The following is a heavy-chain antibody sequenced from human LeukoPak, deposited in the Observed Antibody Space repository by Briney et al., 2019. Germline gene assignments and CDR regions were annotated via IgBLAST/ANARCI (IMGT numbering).Heavy chain of an antibody. CDR1: GFTFSSYG. CDR2: ISCDGSNK. Sequence: GRSLRLSCAASGFTFSSYGMHWVRQAPGKGLEWVAVISCDGSNKYYADSVKGRFTISRDNSKNTLYLQMNSLRAEDTAVYYCAKDELGRPFDIWGQGTMVTVSS. D-gene: IGHD1-1*01. V-gene: IGHV3-30*18. J-gene: IGHJ3*02. CDR3: AKDELGRPFDI.